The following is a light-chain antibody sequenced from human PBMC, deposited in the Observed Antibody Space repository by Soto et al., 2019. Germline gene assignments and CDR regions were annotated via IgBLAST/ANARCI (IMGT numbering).Light chain of an antibody. CDR3: QHYFSYPYA. V-gene: IGKV1-5*03. CDR2: KAS. Sequence: DIQVTQSPATLSASVGDTVSITCRASQSVLTWLAWYQQKRGKAPNLLIYKASRLRDGVPSRFSGSRSGTDFTLTITSLQPDDFASYFWQHYFSYPYAFGQGPKLEI. J-gene: IGKJ2*01. CDR1: QSVLTW.